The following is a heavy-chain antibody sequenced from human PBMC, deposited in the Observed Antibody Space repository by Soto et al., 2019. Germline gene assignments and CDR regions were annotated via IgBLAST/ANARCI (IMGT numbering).Heavy chain of an antibody. CDR2: IIPIFGTA. CDR1: GGTFSSYA. Sequence: QVPLVQSGAEVKKPGSSVKVSCKASGGTFSSYAISWVRQAPGQGLEWMGGIIPIFGTANYAQKFQGRVTITADESTSTAYMELSSLRSEDTAVYYCARCCSGGSWDWYFDLWGRGTLVTVSS. D-gene: IGHD2-15*01. J-gene: IGHJ2*01. CDR3: ARCCSGGSWDWYFDL. V-gene: IGHV1-69*01.